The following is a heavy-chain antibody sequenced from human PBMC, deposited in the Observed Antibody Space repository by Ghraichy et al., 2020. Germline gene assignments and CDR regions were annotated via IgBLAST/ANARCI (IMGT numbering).Heavy chain of an antibody. CDR3: ARGLRCGGDCYQFYYYYYGMDV. D-gene: IGHD2-21*02. J-gene: IGHJ6*02. Sequence: SETLSLTCAVYGGSFSGYYWSWIRQPPGKGLEWIGEINHSGSTNYNPSLKSRVTISVDTSKNQFSLKLSSVTAADTAVYYCARGLRCGGDCYQFYYYYYGMDVWGQGTTVTVSS. CDR2: INHSGST. V-gene: IGHV4-34*01. CDR1: GGSFSGYY.